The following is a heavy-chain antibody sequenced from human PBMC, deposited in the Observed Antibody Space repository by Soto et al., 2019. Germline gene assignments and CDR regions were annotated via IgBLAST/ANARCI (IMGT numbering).Heavy chain of an antibody. CDR2: IIPIFGTA. CDR3: ARMVAVAGTSVNYYYGMDV. CDR1: GGTFSSYA. D-gene: IGHD6-19*01. J-gene: IGHJ6*02. V-gene: IGHV1-69*13. Sequence: SVKVSCKASGGTFSSYAISWVRQSPGQGLEWMGGIIPIFGTANYAQKFQGRVTITADESTSTAYMELSSLRSEDTAVYYCARMVAVAGTSVNYYYGMDVWGQGTTVTVSS.